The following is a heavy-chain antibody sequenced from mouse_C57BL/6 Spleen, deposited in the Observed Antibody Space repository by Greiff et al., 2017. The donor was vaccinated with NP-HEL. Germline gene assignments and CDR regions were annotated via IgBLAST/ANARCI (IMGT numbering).Heavy chain of an antibody. CDR3: AREGDYSWFAY. CDR2: INPSTGGT. V-gene: IGHV1-42*01. Sequence: EVQLQQSGPELVKPGASVKISCKASGYSFTGYYMNWVKQSPEKSLEWIGEINPSTGGTTYNQKFKAKATLTVDKSSSTAYMQLKSLTSEDSAVYYCAREGDYSWFAYWGQGTLVTVSA. CDR1: GYSFTGYY. J-gene: IGHJ3*01. D-gene: IGHD1-1*01.